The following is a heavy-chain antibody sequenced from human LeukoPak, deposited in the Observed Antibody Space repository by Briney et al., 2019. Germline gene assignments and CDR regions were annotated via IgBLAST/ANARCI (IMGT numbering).Heavy chain of an antibody. J-gene: IGHJ4*02. CDR2: IIPIFGTA. CDR3: ASGWNCSGGSCYSGDY. Sequence: SVKVSCKASGGTFSSYAISWVRHAPGQGLEWMGGIIPIFGTANYAQKFQGRVTITADKSTSTAYMELSSLRSEDTAVYYCASGWNCSGGSCYSGDYWGQGTLVTVSS. CDR1: GGTFSSYA. D-gene: IGHD2-15*01. V-gene: IGHV1-69*06.